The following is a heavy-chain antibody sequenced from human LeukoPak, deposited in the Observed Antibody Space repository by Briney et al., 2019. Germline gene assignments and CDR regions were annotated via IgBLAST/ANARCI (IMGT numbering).Heavy chain of an antibody. CDR3: ARGVVGATTGAYSFDY. J-gene: IGHJ4*02. CDR2: IIPIFGTA. Sequence: ASVKVSCKASGGTFSSYAISWVRQAPGQGLEWMGGIIPIFGTANYAQKFQGRVTITADESTSTAYMELSSLRSEDTAVYYCARGVVGATTGAYSFDYWGRGTLVTVSS. V-gene: IGHV1-69*01. CDR1: GGTFSSYA. D-gene: IGHD1-26*01.